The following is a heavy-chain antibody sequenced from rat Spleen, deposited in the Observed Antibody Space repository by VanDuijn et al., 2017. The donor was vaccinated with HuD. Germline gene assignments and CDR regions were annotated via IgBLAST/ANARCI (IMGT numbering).Heavy chain of an antibody. CDR2: ISSGGKT. Sequence: QVQLKESGPGXXQPSQTXXLTXXXSGXXXNXXXVSXVXQPQGKGLEWIASISSGGKTFYNSVLKSRLSISRDTSMSQVFLKMSSLQTEDTALYFCSREGMYSSYLFDHWGQGVMVTVSS. J-gene: IGHJ2*01. CDR3: SREGMYSSYLFDH. D-gene: IGHD1-2*01. V-gene: IGHV2-6*01. CDR1: GXXXNXXX.